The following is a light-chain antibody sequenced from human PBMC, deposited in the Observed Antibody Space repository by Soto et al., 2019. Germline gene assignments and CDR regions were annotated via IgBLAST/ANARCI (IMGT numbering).Light chain of an antibody. J-gene: IGKJ1*01. V-gene: IGKV1-8*01. Sequence: AIRMTQSPSSLSASTGDRVTITCRASQGISSYLAWYQQKPGKAPKLLIYAASTLQSGGPSRFSGSGPGTDFTLTNSGRQTEDCATYDCQQYYSDPPWTFGQGTKVEIK. CDR3: QQYYSDPPWT. CDR1: QGISSY. CDR2: AAS.